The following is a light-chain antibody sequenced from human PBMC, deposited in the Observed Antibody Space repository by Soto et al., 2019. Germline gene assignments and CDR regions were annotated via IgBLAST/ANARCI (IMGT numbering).Light chain of an antibody. CDR1: SRDIGGYDF. J-gene: IGLJ2*01. Sequence: QSALTQPPSASGSPGQSVTISCTGTSRDIGGYDFFSWYQQHPGKAPKLLIYDVIKRPSGVPDRFSGSKSGNTASLTVSGLQTDDEADYYCSSYGGSNNLLFGGGTKLTVL. CDR3: SSYGGSNNLL. V-gene: IGLV2-8*01. CDR2: DVI.